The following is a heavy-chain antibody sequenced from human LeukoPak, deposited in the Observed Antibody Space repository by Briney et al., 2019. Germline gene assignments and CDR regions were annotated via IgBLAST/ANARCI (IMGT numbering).Heavy chain of an antibody. CDR3: ARGQRILPLFYYDFWSGFHDY. CDR1: GGSFSGYY. V-gene: IGHV4-34*01. J-gene: IGHJ4*02. CDR2: INHSGST. D-gene: IGHD3-3*01. Sequence: PSETLSLTCAVYGGSFSGYYWSWIRQPPGKGLEWIGEINHSGSTNYSPSLKSRVTISVDTSKNQFSLKLSSVTAADTAVYYCARGQRILPLFYYDFWSGFHDYWGQGTLVTVSS.